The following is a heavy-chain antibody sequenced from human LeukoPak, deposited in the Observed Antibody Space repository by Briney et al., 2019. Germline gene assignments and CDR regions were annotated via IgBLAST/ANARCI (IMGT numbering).Heavy chain of an antibody. J-gene: IGHJ4*02. CDR2: ISYDGSNK. CDR1: GFTFSSYS. Sequence: GGSLRLSCAASGFTFSSYSMNWVRQAPGKGLEWVAVISYDGSNKYYADSVKGRFTISRDNSKNTLYLQMNSLRAEDTAVYYCARDRLGAPIVVVPADDYWGQGTLVTVSS. V-gene: IGHV3-30*03. CDR3: ARDRLGAPIVVVPADDY. D-gene: IGHD2-2*01.